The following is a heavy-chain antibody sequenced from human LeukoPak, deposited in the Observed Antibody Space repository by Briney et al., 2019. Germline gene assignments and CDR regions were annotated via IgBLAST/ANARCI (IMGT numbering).Heavy chain of an antibody. V-gene: IGHV3-9*01. CDR2: ISWNSGSI. CDR1: GFTYDDYA. Sequence: GGSLRLSCAASGFTYDDYAMHWVRQAPGKGLEWVSGISWNSGSIGYADSVKGRFTISRDNAKNSLYLQMNSLRAEDTALYYCAKDSTRQYGGNSGLFDYWGQETLVTVSS. J-gene: IGHJ4*02. CDR3: AKDSTRQYGGNSGLFDY. D-gene: IGHD4-23*01.